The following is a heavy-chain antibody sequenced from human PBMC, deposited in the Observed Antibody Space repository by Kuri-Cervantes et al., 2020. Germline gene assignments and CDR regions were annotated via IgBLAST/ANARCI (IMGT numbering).Heavy chain of an antibody. CDR2: ISSNGRST. D-gene: IGHD6-19*01. J-gene: IGHJ4*02. V-gene: IGHV3-64*02. Sequence: GESLKISCGASELPFSRYAMHWVRQAPGKGLRYISAISSNGRSTYNADSVKGRFIISRDNPKNTVYLQMGSLRAEDTAVYYCAGSSDWHEGVFDYWGQGTLVTVSS. CDR1: ELPFSRYA. CDR3: AGSSDWHEGVFDY.